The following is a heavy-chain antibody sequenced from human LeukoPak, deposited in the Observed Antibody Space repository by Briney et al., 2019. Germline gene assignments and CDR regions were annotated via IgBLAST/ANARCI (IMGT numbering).Heavy chain of an antibody. CDR1: GFTFEDYA. V-gene: IGHV3-9*01. CDR3: AKGSYYDILTGYYEFDY. D-gene: IGHD3-9*01. J-gene: IGHJ4*02. Sequence: PGGSLRLSCAASGFTFEDYAMHWVRQAPGKGLEWVSGISWNSGSIGYADSVKGRFTISRDNAKNSLYLQMNSLRAEDTALYYCAKGSYYDILTGYYEFDYWGQGTLVTVSS. CDR2: ISWNSGSI.